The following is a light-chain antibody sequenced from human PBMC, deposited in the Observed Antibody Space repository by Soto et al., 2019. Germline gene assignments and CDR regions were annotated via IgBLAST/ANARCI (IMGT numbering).Light chain of an antibody. J-gene: IGLJ2*01. CDR3: SSYTSSNSVV. CDR2: EVS. CDR1: STDVGSYNR. V-gene: IGLV2-18*02. Sequence: QSALTQPPSVSGSPGQSVTISCTGTSTDVGSYNRVSWYQRPPGTAPKLMIYEVSYRPSGVPDRFSGSKSGNTASLTISGLQAEDEADYYCSSYTSSNSVVFGGGTKLTVL.